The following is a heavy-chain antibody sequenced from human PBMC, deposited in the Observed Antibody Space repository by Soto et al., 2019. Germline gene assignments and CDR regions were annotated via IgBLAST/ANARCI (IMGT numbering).Heavy chain of an antibody. CDR2: ISSSSSYI. Sequence: GGSLRLSCAASGFTFSSYSMNWVRQAPGKGLEWVSSISSSSSYIYYADSVKGRFTISRDNAKNSLYLQMNSLRAEDTAVYYCARDPSRYCSGGSCTDWGGYWGQGTLVTVSS. V-gene: IGHV3-21*01. CDR3: ARDPSRYCSGGSCTDWGGY. CDR1: GFTFSSYS. J-gene: IGHJ4*02. D-gene: IGHD2-15*01.